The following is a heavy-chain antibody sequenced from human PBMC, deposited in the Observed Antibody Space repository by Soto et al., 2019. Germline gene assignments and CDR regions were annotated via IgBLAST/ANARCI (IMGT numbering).Heavy chain of an antibody. D-gene: IGHD3-22*01. J-gene: IGHJ6*02. Sequence: PGGSLRLSCASSGFTFTDYYMSWIRQDTGKGLEWVSYISSSGSTIYYADSVKGRFTISRDNAKNSLYLQMISLRAEDTAVYYCARDNDSSGYYPLVYYGMDVWGQGTTVTVSS. V-gene: IGHV3-11*01. CDR3: ARDNDSSGYYPLVYYGMDV. CDR1: GFTFTDYY. CDR2: ISSSGSTI.